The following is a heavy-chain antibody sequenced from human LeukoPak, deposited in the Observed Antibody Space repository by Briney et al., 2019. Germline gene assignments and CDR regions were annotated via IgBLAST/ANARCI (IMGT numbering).Heavy chain of an antibody. J-gene: IGHJ4*02. V-gene: IGHV4-30-4*01. Sequence: ASQTLSLTCTVSGGSISSGDYYWRWIRQPAGKGLEWIGYIYYSGSTYYNPSLKSRVTISVDTSKNQFSLKLSSVTAADTAVYYCARGGGYTPCYFDYWGQGTLVTVSS. CDR3: ARGGGYTPCYFDY. D-gene: IGHD5-12*01. CDR2: IYYSGST. CDR1: GGSISSGDYY.